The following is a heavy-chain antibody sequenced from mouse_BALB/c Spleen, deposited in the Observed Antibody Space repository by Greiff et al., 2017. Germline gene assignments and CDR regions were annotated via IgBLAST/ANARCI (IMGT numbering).Heavy chain of an antibody. J-gene: IGHJ4*01. D-gene: IGHD1-1*01. Sequence: QVQLQQSGAELVRPGTSVKISCKASGYTFTNYWLGWVKQRPGHGLEWIGDIYPGGGYTNYNEKFKGKATLTADTSSSTAYMQLSSLTSEDSAVYFCARGYGSSYDAMDYWGQGTSVTVSS. CDR3: ARGYGSSYDAMDY. V-gene: IGHV1-63*02. CDR2: IYPGGGYT. CDR1: GYTFTNYW.